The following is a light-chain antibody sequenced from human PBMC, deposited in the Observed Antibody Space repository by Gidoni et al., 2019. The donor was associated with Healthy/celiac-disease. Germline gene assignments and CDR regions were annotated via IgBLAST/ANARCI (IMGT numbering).Light chain of an antibody. Sequence: EIVLTQSPATLSLSPGERATLSCRASQSVSSYLAWYHQKPGQAPRLLIYDASNRATGIPARFSGSGSGTDFTLTISSLEPEDVAVYYCQQRSNWPPRPTFXGXTKVEIK. CDR2: DAS. J-gene: IGKJ4*01. CDR3: QQRSNWPPRPT. CDR1: QSVSSY. V-gene: IGKV3-11*01.